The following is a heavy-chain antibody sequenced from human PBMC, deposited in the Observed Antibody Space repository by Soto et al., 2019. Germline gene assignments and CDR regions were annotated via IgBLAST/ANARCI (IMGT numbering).Heavy chain of an antibody. Sequence: EVQLVESGGGLVQPGRSLRLSCAASGFTFDDYAMHWVRQAPGKGLEWVSGISWNSGSIGYADSVKGRFTISRDNAKNSLYLQMNSLRAEDTALYYCAKDSYGDYDVSNCDYWGQGTLVTVSS. D-gene: IGHD4-17*01. CDR1: GFTFDDYA. V-gene: IGHV3-9*01. J-gene: IGHJ4*02. CDR2: ISWNSGSI. CDR3: AKDSYGDYDVSNCDY.